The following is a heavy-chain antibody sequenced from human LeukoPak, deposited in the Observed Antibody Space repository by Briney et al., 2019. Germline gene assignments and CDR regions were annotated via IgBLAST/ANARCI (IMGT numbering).Heavy chain of an antibody. J-gene: IGHJ6*03. CDR3: AKGDYGYYYYMDV. Sequence: GGSLRLSCAASGLTFSSNALKWVRQAPGKGLEWVSTISGPGGSTYCGDSVKGRFTTSRDTSENTVYLQMNRLRADDTAIYYCAKGDYGYYYYMDVWGKGTTVTVSS. CDR1: GLTFSSNA. D-gene: IGHD4-17*01. V-gene: IGHV3-23*01. CDR2: ISGPGGST.